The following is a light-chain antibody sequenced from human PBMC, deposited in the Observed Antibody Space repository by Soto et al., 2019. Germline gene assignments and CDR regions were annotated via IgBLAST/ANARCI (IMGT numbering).Light chain of an antibody. J-gene: IGLJ2*01. CDR2: GNS. CDR3: QSYDSSLSGYVV. Sequence: QSVLTQPPSVSGAPGQRVTISCTGSSSNIGAGYDVHWYQQLPGTAPKLLIYGNSNRPSGVPDRFSGSKSGTSASLAITGLQAEDEADYYCQSYDSSLSGYVVFGGWTNLTVL. CDR1: SSNIGAGYD. V-gene: IGLV1-40*01.